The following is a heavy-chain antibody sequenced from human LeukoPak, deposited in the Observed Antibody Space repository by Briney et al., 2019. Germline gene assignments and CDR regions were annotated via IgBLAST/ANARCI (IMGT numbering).Heavy chain of an antibody. CDR1: GFTFSSYW. J-gene: IGHJ4*02. CDR3: ARDNGENYHTAFDY. Sequence: PGGSLRLSCAASGFTFSSYWIHWVRLVPGKGLVWVSRIHGDGRTTTYADSVKGRFTISRDNAKNTLYLQMNSLRAEDTAVYYCARDNGENYHTAFDYWGQGTLVTVSS. D-gene: IGHD2-8*01. CDR2: IHGDGRTT. V-gene: IGHV3-74*01.